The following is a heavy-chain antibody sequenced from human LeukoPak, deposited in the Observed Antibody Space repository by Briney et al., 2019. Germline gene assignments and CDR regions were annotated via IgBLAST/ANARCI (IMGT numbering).Heavy chain of an antibody. CDR1: GFTFSSYG. V-gene: IGHV4-38-2*01. CDR2: IYYSGST. D-gene: IGHD5-24*01. J-gene: IGHJ4*02. Sequence: GSLRLSCAASGFTFSSYGMHLVRQAPGKGLEWIGSIYYSGSTYYNPSLKSRVTISVDTSKNQFSLKLSSVTAADTAVYYCARAFRRDGYNAPGYWGQGTLVTVSS. CDR3: ARAFRRDGYNAPGY.